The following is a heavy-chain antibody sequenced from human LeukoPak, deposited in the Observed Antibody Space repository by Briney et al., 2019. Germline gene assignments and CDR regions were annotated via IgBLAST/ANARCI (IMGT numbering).Heavy chain of an antibody. J-gene: IGHJ6*02. CDR2: IYSGGST. V-gene: IGHV3-66*01. CDR1: GFTVCCNY. D-gene: IGHD2-15*01. Sequence: HPGGSLRLSCAASGFTVCCNYMSWVGQAPGKGREGGSVIYSGGSTYYADSVKGRFTISRDNSKNTLYLQMNSLRAEDTAVYYCARDRRGWYCSGGSCYLPPDVWGQGTTVTVSS. CDR3: ARDRRGWYCSGGSCYLPPDV.